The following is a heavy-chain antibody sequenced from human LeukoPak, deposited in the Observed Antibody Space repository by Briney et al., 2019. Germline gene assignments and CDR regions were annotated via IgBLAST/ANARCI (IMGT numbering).Heavy chain of an antibody. V-gene: IGHV4-39*01. J-gene: IGHJ4*02. CDR3: ARHRSGAYSYGVLDY. Sequence: SETLSLTCTVSGGSISTGDYYWGWIRQPPGKGLDWIGTICNSGGTYYKPSPKSRVTMSIDTSKNQFSLTLRSVTAADTAVYSCARHRSGAYSYGVLDYWGQGTLVTVSS. CDR1: GGSISTGDYY. CDR2: ICNSGGT. D-gene: IGHD5-18*01.